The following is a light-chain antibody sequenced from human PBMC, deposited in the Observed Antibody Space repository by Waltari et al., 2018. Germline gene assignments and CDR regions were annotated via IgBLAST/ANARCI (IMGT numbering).Light chain of an antibody. CDR2: DVS. CDR3: SSYAGYSAVV. Sequence: QSALTQPASVSGSPGQSITLPCTGTSSDVGGYNYFPWYQHHPGKAPKLIIYDVSRWPSGVSNRFSGSKSGNTASLTISGLQAEDDADYYCSSYAGYSAVVFGGGTKVTVL. CDR1: SSDVGGYNY. V-gene: IGLV2-14*03. J-gene: IGLJ2*01.